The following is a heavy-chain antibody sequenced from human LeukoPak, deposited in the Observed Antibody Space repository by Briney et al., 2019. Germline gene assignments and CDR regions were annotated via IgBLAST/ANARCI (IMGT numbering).Heavy chain of an antibody. CDR3: ARNRESGLDY. CDR1: GGSFRDYC. CDR2: INPSGGST. Sequence: ASVKVSCKASGGSFRDYCISWVRQAPGQGLEWMGFINPSGGSTSYAQNFQDRVTMTRDTSTNTVYMELSSLRSEDTAFYYCARNRESGLDYWGQGTLVTVSS. D-gene: IGHD3-10*01. J-gene: IGHJ4*02. V-gene: IGHV1-46*01.